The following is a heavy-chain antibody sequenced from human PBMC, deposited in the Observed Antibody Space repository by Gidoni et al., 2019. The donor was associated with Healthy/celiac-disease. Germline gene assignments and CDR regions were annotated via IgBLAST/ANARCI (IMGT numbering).Heavy chain of an antibody. V-gene: IGHV1-18*01. J-gene: IGHJ4*02. D-gene: IGHD6-13*01. Sequence: HVQLVQSVAEVKKPGASVKVSCKASVYTFTSYGISWVRQSPGQGLEWMGWISAYNGNTNYAQKLQGRVTMTTDTSTSKAYMELRSLRSDDTAVYYCARVWGSSWYGRDFDYWGQGTLVTVSS. CDR2: ISAYNGNT. CDR1: VYTFTSYG. CDR3: ARVWGSSWYGRDFDY.